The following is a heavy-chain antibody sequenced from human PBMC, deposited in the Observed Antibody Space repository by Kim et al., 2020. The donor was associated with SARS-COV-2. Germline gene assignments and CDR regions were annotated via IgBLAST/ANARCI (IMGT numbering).Heavy chain of an antibody. CDR2: ISGSGGST. J-gene: IGHJ6*01. D-gene: IGHD6-13*01. CDR3: AKDWVIAAAGNYYGMDV. V-gene: IGHV3-23*01. Sequence: GGSLRLSCAASGFTFSSYAMSWVRQAPGKGLEWVSAISGSGGSTYYADSVKGRFTISRDNSKNTLYLQMNSLRAEDTAVYYCAKDWVIAAAGNYYGMDVWGQGTTVTVSS. CDR1: GFTFSSYA.